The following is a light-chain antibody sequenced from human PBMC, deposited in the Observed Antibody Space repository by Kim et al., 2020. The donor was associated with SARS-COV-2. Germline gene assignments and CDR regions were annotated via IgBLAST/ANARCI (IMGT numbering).Light chain of an antibody. CDR2: DVN. V-gene: IGLV2-14*03. CDR1: ASDVRAYNY. J-gene: IGLJ2*01. CDR3: SSYTISSTWV. Sequence: GQSLPISCTGSASDVRAYNYVSWFQQHPGKAPKLMIYDVNNRPSGVSNRFSGSKSGNTASLTISGLQAEDEADYYCSSYTISSTWVFGGGTQLTVL.